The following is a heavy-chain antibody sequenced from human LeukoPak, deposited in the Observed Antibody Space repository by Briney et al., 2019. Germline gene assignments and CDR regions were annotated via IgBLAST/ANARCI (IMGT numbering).Heavy chain of an antibody. J-gene: IGHJ6*04. D-gene: IGHD6-13*01. CDR3: ARLAAAGDYCSGMDV. Sequence: PSQTLSLTCTVSGGSISSGGYYWSWIRQHPGKGLEWIGYIYYSGSTYYNPSLESRVTISVDTSKNQFSLKLSSVTAADTAVYYCARLAAAGDYCSGMDVWGKGTTVTVSS. CDR2: IYYSGST. V-gene: IGHV4-31*03. CDR1: GGSISSGGYY.